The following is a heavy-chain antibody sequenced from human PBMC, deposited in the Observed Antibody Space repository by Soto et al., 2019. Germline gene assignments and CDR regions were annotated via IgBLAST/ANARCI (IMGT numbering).Heavy chain of an antibody. CDR1: GLTFSSYS. J-gene: IGHJ4*02. CDR2: IKSKTDGGTT. V-gene: IGHV3-15*01. CDR3: TTIPMGYCSSSSCYSYFDY. D-gene: IGHD2-15*01. Sequence: PGGSLRLSCEASGLTFSSYSMNWVRQAPGKGLEWVGRIKSKTDGGTTDYAAPVTGRFTISRDDSENTLYLQMNSLKTEDTAVYYCTTIPMGYCSSSSCYSYFDYWGQGT.